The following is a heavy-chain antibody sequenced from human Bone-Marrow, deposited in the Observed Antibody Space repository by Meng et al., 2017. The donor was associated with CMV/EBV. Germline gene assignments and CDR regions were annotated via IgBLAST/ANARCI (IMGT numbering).Heavy chain of an antibody. CDR3: ARREGAYYDFWSGYID. J-gene: IGHJ4*02. CDR2: IYPGDSDT. V-gene: IGHV5-51*01. Sequence: GGSLRLSCKGSGYSFTSYWIGWVRQMPGKGLEWMGIIYPGDSDTRYSPSFQGQVTISADKSISTAYLQWSSLKASDTAMYYCARREGAYYDFWSGYIDWGQGTLVTVSS. CDR1: GYSFTSYW. D-gene: IGHD3-3*01.